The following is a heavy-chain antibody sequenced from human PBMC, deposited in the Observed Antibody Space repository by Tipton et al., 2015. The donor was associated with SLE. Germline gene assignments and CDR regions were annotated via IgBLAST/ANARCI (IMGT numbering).Heavy chain of an antibody. Sequence: TLSLTCTLSGVSITSYYWSWIRQPPGKGLEWIGYIYYSGSTNYNPSLKSRVTISVDTSKNQFSLKLSSVTAADTAVYYCARVGTGYARPRGWYFDLWGRGTLVTVSS. CDR3: ARVGTGYARPRGWYFDL. CDR1: GVSITSYY. J-gene: IGHJ2*01. V-gene: IGHV4-59*01. D-gene: IGHD5-12*01. CDR2: IYYSGST.